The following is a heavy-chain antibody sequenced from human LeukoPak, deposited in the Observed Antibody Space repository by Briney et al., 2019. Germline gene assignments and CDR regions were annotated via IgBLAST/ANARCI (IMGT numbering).Heavy chain of an antibody. CDR1: GFTFSSYA. Sequence: PGGSLRLSCAASGFTFSSYAMSWVPQAPGKGLEWFSAISGSGGSTYYADSVKGRFTISRDNSKNTLYLQMNSLRAEDTAVYYCQGLSSDFDYWGQGTLVTVSS. J-gene: IGHJ4*02. V-gene: IGHV3-23*01. CDR2: ISGSGGST. D-gene: IGHD3-16*02. CDR3: QGLSSDFDY.